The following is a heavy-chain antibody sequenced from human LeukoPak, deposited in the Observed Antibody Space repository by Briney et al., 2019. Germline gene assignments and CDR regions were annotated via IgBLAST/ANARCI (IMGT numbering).Heavy chain of an antibody. Sequence: PSETLSLTCAVYGGSFSGYYWSWIRQPPGKGLEWIGEINHSGSTNYNPSLKSRVTISVDTFKNQFSLKLSSVTAADTAVYYCARVRFYYFDYWGQGTLVTVSS. V-gene: IGHV4-34*01. D-gene: IGHD3-16*01. CDR1: GGSFSGYY. CDR3: ARVRFYYFDY. CDR2: INHSGST. J-gene: IGHJ4*02.